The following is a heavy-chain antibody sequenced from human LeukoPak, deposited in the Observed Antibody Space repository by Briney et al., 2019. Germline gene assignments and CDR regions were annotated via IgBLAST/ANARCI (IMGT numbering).Heavy chain of an antibody. CDR3: ARSSSGYSVVMRY. Sequence: ESLRLSCAASGFTFSSYAMNWIRQPPGKGLEWIGEINHSGSTNYNPSLKSRVTISVDTSKNQFSLKLSSVTAADTAVYYCARSSSGYSVVMRYWGQGTLVTVSS. J-gene: IGHJ4*02. V-gene: IGHV4-34*01. CDR2: INHSGST. D-gene: IGHD5-12*01. CDR1: GFTFSSYA.